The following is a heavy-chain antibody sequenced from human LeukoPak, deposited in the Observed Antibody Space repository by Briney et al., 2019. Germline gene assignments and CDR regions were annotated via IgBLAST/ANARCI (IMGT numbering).Heavy chain of an antibody. CDR3: ARDAYYYDSSGHFDAFDI. V-gene: IGHV3-66*01. CDR1: GFTFSSYE. CDR2: IYSGGST. Sequence: PGGSLRLSCAASGFTFSSYEMNWVRQAPGKGLEWVSVIYSGGSTYYADSVKGRFTISRDNSKNTLYLQMNSLRAEDTAVYYCARDAYYYDSSGHFDAFDIWGQGTMVTVSS. J-gene: IGHJ3*02. D-gene: IGHD3-22*01.